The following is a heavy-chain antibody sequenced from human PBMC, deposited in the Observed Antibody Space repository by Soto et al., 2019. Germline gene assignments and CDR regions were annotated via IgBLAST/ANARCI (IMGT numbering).Heavy chain of an antibody. Sequence: PSQTLSLTCAISGDSVSSNSAAWNWIRQSPSRGLEWLGRTYYRSKWYNDYAVSVKSRITINPDTSKNQFSLQLNSVTPEDTAVYYCARDQRPSYSSSWPFDYRGQGTLVTVSS. CDR3: ARDQRPSYSSSWPFDY. D-gene: IGHD6-13*01. J-gene: IGHJ4*02. V-gene: IGHV6-1*01. CDR2: TYYRSKWYN. CDR1: GDSVSSNSAA.